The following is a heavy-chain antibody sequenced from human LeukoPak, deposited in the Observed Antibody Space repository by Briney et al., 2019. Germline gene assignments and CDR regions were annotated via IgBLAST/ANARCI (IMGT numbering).Heavy chain of an antibody. J-gene: IGHJ4*02. V-gene: IGHV4-39*07. CDR3: ARGVRQRGYYVGYYFDY. CDR1: GDSISTSRYY. CDR2: IFSTGST. D-gene: IGHD3-22*01. Sequence: SETLSLTCTVAGDSISTSRYYWGWLRQPPGKGLQWIGSIFSTGSTYYNPSLKSRVTISIDTSKNHFSLRLNSVTAADTAVYYCARGVRQRGYYVGYYFDYWGQGTLVTVSS.